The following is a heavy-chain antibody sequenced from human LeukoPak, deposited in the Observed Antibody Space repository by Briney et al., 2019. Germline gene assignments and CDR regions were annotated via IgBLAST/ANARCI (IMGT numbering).Heavy chain of an antibody. Sequence: PGGSLRLSCAASGFTASWFGMHWVRQAPGKGLEWVAVMSHDGRNTYYADSVKGRFTVSRDDSKNTLYLQMNSLRPEDTAVYYCAKESGVYCSGGSCYLEHWGQGTLVTVSS. J-gene: IGHJ4*02. CDR1: GFTASWFG. CDR2: MSHDGRNT. CDR3: AKESGVYCSGGSCYLEH. D-gene: IGHD2-15*01. V-gene: IGHV3-30*18.